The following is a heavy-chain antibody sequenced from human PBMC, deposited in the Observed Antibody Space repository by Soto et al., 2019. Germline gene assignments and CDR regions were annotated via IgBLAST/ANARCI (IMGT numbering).Heavy chain of an antibody. D-gene: IGHD1-26*01. CDR3: ARGHIVGATYRWFDP. Sequence: KASETLSLTCAVYGGSFSGYYWSWIRQPPGKGLEWIGEINHSGSTNYNPSLKSRVTISVDTSKNQFSLKLSSVTAADTAVYYCARGHIVGATYRWFDPWGQGTLVTVSS. V-gene: IGHV4-34*01. CDR2: INHSGST. CDR1: GGSFSGYY. J-gene: IGHJ5*02.